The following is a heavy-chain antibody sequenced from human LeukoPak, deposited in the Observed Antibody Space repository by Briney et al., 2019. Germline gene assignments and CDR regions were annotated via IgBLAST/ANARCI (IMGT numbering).Heavy chain of an antibody. CDR2: INHSGST. CDR1: GGSFSGYY. CDR3: ARRVGTMVRGVIITYTFDN. Sequence: SETVSLTCAVSGGSFSGYYWRWIRQPPGQGLEWMGEINHSGSTNYNPSLKSRATISVDTSKNQFSLKLSSVTAADTAVYYCARRVGTMVRGVIITYTFDNWGQGTLVTASP. V-gene: IGHV4-34*01. J-gene: IGHJ4*02. D-gene: IGHD3-10*01.